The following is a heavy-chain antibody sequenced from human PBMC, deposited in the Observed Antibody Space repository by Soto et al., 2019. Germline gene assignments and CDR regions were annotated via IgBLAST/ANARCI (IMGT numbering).Heavy chain of an antibody. CDR3: GHSSGYEVEIHY. D-gene: IGHD3-22*01. Sequence: SETLSLTCTVSGGSISSGGYYWSWIRQHPGKGLEWIGYIYYSGSTYYNPSLKSRVTISVDTSKNQFSLKLSSVTAAHTAVYYCGHSSGYEVEIHYWGQGTLVTVSS. CDR2: IYYSGST. J-gene: IGHJ4*02. CDR1: GGSISSGGYY. V-gene: IGHV4-31*03.